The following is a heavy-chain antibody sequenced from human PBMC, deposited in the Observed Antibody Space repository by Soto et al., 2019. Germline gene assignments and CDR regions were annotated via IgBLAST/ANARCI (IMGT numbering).Heavy chain of an antibody. CDR3: ARGAEYVQH. Sequence: QVQLVQSGAEVKKPGASVKVSFKAAGYNFTSYGITWVRHAPGQGLEWMGWFGDYNGNGNTNFAQKFQGRHTRTTDTSTSTAYMELRNMRSDDTAMYFCARGAEYVQHWVQGTLVTVSS. CDR1: GYNFTSYG. V-gene: IGHV1-18*04. J-gene: IGHJ1*01. CDR2: FGDYNGNGNT.